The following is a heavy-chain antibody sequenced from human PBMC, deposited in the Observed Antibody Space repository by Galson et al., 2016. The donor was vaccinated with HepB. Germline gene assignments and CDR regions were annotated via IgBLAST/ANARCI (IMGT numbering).Heavy chain of an antibody. V-gene: IGHV3-53*01. Sequence: SLRLSCAASGFTVSNNYTTWVRQAPGKGLEYVSVIYSGGNTRYADSVKGRFTISRDNSKNTVYLQMNSLRAEDTAVYYCSTLNPASPYFDYWGQGTLVTVSS. CDR2: IYSGGNT. J-gene: IGHJ4*02. CDR1: GFTVSNNY. CDR3: STLNPASPYFDY.